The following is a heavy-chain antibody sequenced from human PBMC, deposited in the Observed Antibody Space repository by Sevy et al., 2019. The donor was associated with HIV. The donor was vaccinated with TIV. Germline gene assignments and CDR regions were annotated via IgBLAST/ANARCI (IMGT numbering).Heavy chain of an antibody. CDR3: AREGVDFWSGPVDYYYGMDV. J-gene: IGHJ6*02. V-gene: IGHV3-74*01. CDR1: GFTFSKYW. CDR2: INGDGNSP. D-gene: IGHD3-3*01. Sequence: GGSLRLSCEVSGFTFSKYWMRWVRQAPGKGLVWVSRINGDGNSPIYADSVQGRFTISRDNAKNTLFLQMNSLRAEDTGIYYCAREGVDFWSGPVDYYYGMDVWGQGTTVTVSS.